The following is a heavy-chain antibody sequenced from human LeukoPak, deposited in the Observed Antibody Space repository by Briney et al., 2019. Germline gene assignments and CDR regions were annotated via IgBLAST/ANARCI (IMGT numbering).Heavy chain of an antibody. J-gene: IGHJ5*02. V-gene: IGHV5-51*01. CDR2: IYPGDSHT. CDR3: ARSGQLAAAVHNWFDP. CDR1: GYSFTSYW. Sequence: GESLKISCKGSGYSFTSYWIGWVRQMPGKGLEWMGIIYPGDSHTRYSPSFQGQVTISADKSISTAYLQWSSLKASDTAMYYCARSGQLAAAVHNWFDPWGQGTLVTVSS. D-gene: IGHD6-13*01.